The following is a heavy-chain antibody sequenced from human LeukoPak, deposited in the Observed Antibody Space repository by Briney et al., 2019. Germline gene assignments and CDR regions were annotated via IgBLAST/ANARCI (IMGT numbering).Heavy chain of an antibody. Sequence: PSETLSLTCTVSGGSISGYYRSWIRRPPGKGLEWIGYIYYSGSTNYNPSLKSRVIISVDTSKNQFSLKLSSVTAADTAVYYCARDSNCSGGSCPGEYNWFDPWGQGTLVTVSS. CDR3: ARDSNCSGGSCPGEYNWFDP. J-gene: IGHJ5*02. D-gene: IGHD2-15*01. V-gene: IGHV4-59*12. CDR1: GGSISGYY. CDR2: IYYSGST.